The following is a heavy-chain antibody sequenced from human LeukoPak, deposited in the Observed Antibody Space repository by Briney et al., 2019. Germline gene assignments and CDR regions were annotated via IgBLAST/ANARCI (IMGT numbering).Heavy chain of an antibody. CDR1: GGTFSSYA. CDR2: IIPIFGTA. D-gene: IGHD3-10*01. Sequence: SVKVSCKASGGTFSSYAISWVRRAPGQGLEWMGGIIPIFGTANYAQKFQGRVTMTRDTSTSTVYMELSSLRSEDTAVYYCAREGLLWFGELLDYYYMDVWGKGTTVTVSS. CDR3: AREGLLWFGELLDYYYMDV. V-gene: IGHV1-69*05. J-gene: IGHJ6*03.